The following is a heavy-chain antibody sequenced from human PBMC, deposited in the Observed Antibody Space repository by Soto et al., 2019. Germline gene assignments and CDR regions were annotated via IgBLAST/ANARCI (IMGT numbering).Heavy chain of an antibody. CDR1: GGSISSGGYY. J-gene: IGHJ4*02. CDR2: IYYSGST. D-gene: IGHD3-10*01. V-gene: IGHV4-31*03. CDR3: ARGVMVRGVINAYFGY. Sequence: QVQLQESGPGLVKPSQTLSLTCTVSGGSISSGGYYWSWIRQHPGKGLEWIGYIYYSGSTYYNPSLKSRVTISVDTSKNQFSLKLSSVTAADTAVYYCARGVMVRGVINAYFGYWGQGTLVTVSS.